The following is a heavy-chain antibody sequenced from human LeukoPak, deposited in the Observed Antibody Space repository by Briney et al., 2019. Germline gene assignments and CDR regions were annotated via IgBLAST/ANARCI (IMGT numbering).Heavy chain of an antibody. CDR3: ARGYSSGWYEEDY. CDR1: GYTFTGYY. CDR2: INPNSGGT. Sequence: GASVKVSCKASGYTFTGYYMHWVRQAPGQGLEWMGWINPNSGGTNYAQKFQGRVTMTRDTSISTAYMELSRLRSDDTAVYYCARGYSSGWYEEDYWGQGTLVTVSS. V-gene: IGHV1-2*02. D-gene: IGHD6-19*01. J-gene: IGHJ4*02.